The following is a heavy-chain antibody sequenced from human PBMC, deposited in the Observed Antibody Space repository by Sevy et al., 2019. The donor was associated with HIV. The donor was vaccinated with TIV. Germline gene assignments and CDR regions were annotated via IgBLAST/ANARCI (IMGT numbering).Heavy chain of an antibody. CDR1: GFTFSSYA. Sequence: GGSLRLSCSASGFTFSSYAMHWVRQAPGKGLEYVSAISSNGGSTYYADSVKGRFTISRDNSKNTLYIQMGSQRAEDTAVYYCVKGPVYYGSGRIPYYFDSWGQGTLVTVSS. CDR2: ISSNGGST. D-gene: IGHD3-10*01. J-gene: IGHJ4*02. V-gene: IGHV3-64D*06. CDR3: VKGPVYYGSGRIPYYFDS.